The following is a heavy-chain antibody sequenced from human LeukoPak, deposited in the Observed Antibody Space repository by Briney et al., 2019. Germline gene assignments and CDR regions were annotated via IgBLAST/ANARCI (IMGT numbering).Heavy chain of an antibody. V-gene: IGHV4-39*01. CDR1: GGSISSSSYY. J-gene: IGHJ6*03. CDR3: ARRTPAAYIYYMDV. CDR2: IYHSGST. Sequence: SETLSLTCTVSGGSISSSSYYWGWIRQPPGKGLEWIGSIYHSGSTYYNPSLKSRVTISVDTSKNQFSLKLSSVTAADTAVYYCARRTPAAYIYYMDVWGKGTTVTVSS. D-gene: IGHD2-2*01.